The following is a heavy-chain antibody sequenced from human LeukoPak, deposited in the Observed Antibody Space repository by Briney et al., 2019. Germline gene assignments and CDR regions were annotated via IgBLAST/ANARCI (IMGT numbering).Heavy chain of an antibody. CDR1: GGSISGYY. J-gene: IGHJ4*02. D-gene: IGHD6-25*01. CDR2: IYTSGST. V-gene: IGHV4-4*09. CDR3: ARGRTGAAALDF. Sequence: SETLSLTCTVSGGSISGYYWSWIRQPPGKGLEWIGYIYTSGSTNYNPSLKSRLTISVDTFKNQFSLKLTSVSAADTAVYHCARGRTGAAALDFWGPGTLVTVSS.